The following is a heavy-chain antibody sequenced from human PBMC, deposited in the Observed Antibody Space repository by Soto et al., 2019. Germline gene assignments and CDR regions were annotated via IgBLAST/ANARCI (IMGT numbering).Heavy chain of an antibody. Sequence: QMQLVQSGPEVKKPGTSVKVSCKASGFTFTSSAVQWVRQARGQRLEWIGWIVVGSGNTNYAQKFQERVTITRDMSKSTAYMELSSLRSEDTAVYYCAARRIVGATSFFDIWGQGTMVTVSS. D-gene: IGHD1-26*01. V-gene: IGHV1-58*01. CDR3: AARRIVGATSFFDI. CDR2: IVVGSGNT. J-gene: IGHJ3*02. CDR1: GFTFTSSA.